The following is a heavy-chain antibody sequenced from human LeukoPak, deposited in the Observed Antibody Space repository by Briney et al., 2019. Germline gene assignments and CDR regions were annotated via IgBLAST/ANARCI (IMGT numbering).Heavy chain of an antibody. CDR3: ASIFYYASGSYSFDFDY. D-gene: IGHD3-10*01. CDR1: GFTFSSYT. J-gene: IGHJ4*02. Sequence: GRSLRLSCAASGFTFSSYTMHWVRQSPGKGLEWVAVISNDGSNKYYADSVTGRFTISRDNSKNTLYLQMNSLRAEDTAVYYCASIFYYASGSYSFDFDYWGQGTLVTVSS. V-gene: IGHV3-30*04. CDR2: ISNDGSNK.